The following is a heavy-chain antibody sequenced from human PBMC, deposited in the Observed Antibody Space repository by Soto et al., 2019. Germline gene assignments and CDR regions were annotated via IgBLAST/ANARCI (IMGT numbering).Heavy chain of an antibody. CDR2: IKQDGSEK. Sequence: ESGGGLVPPGGSLRLSCAASGFTFSRYWMSWVRQAPRKGLEWVANIKQDGSEKYYVDSVKGRFTISRDNAKNSVYRQMNSLRAEDTAVYYCARDFEGSYGYGPFEYWGQGTLVTVSS. CDR3: ARDFEGSYGYGPFEY. CDR1: GFTFSRYW. J-gene: IGHJ4*02. D-gene: IGHD5-18*01. V-gene: IGHV3-7*03.